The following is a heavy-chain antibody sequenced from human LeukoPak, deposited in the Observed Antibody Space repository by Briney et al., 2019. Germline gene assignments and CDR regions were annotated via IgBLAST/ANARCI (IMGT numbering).Heavy chain of an antibody. CDR3: ARIPLVWSSPKGAFDI. J-gene: IGHJ3*02. D-gene: IGHD3-10*01. CDR1: DGSNSRYY. CDR2: IHYSGST. V-gene: IGHV4-59*12. Sequence: SETLSLTCSVSDGSNSRYYWSWIRQSPGKGLEWIGYIHYSGSTNYNPSLKSRATISVDTSKNRFSLKVSSVTAADTAVYYCARIPLVWSSPKGAFDIWGQGTMVTVSS.